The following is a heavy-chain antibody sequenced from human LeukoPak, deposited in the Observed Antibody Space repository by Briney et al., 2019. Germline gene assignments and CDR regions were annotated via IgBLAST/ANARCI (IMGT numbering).Heavy chain of an antibody. CDR3: AKFSSWYDPADY. Sequence: ASVKVSCKASGYTFTSYGISWVRQAPGQGLEWMGWISAYSGNTNYAQKFQGRVTMTRDTSISTAYMELSRLRSDDTAVYYCAKFSSWYDPADYWGQGTLVTVSS. CDR1: GYTFTSYG. CDR2: ISAYSGNT. D-gene: IGHD6-13*01. J-gene: IGHJ4*02. V-gene: IGHV1-18*01.